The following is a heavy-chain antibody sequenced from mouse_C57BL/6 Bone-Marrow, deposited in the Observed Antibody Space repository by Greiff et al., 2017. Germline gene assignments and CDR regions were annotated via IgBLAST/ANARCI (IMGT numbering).Heavy chain of an antibody. CDR2: IYPGDGDT. V-gene: IGHV1-82*01. D-gene: IGHD1-1*01. CDR1: GYAFSSSW. CDR3: AEVTTGWYFDV. Sequence: VKLMESGPELVKPGASVKISCKASGYAFSSSWMNWVKQRPGKGLEWIGRIYPGDGDTNYNGKFKGKATLTADKSSSTAYMQLSSLTSEDSAVYFCAEVTTGWYFDVWGTGTTVTVSS. J-gene: IGHJ1*03.